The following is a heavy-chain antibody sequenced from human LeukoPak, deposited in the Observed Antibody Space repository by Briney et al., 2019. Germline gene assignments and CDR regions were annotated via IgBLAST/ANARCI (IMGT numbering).Heavy chain of an antibody. CDR1: GFIFTGYW. CDR3: ARDKLQVATVFDY. J-gene: IGHJ4*02. V-gene: IGHV3-7*01. D-gene: IGHD5-12*01. Sequence: GGSLRLSCAASGFIFTGYWMNWVRQAPGKGLEWVANIKQDGGAPSYVDSVRGRFTISRDNAKDSLYLQMNSLRAEDTAVYYCARDKLQVATVFDYWGQGTLVTVSS. CDR2: IKQDGGAP.